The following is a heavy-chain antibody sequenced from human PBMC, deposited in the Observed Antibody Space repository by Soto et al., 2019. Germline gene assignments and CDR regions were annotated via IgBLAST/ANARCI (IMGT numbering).Heavy chain of an antibody. V-gene: IGHV3-13*01. Sequence: GGSLRLSCVASGFTFSIYDMHWVRQATGKGLEWVSAIGLAGETYYSGSVKGRFTISRENAKNSFYLQMNSLRAEDTAVYYCATNPCIAAAGTFGPTYYYYYMDVWGKGTTVTVSS. CDR3: ATNPCIAAAGTFGPTYYYYYMDV. CDR1: GFTFSIYD. D-gene: IGHD6-13*01. CDR2: IGLAGET. J-gene: IGHJ6*03.